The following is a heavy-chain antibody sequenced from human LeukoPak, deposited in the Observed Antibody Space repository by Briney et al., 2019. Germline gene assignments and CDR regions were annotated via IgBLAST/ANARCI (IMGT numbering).Heavy chain of an antibody. J-gene: IGHJ4*02. V-gene: IGHV3-53*01. CDR1: EFTVSSNY. CDR3: ARLSPVYSEIDY. Sequence: GGSLRLSCAASEFTVSSNYMSWVRQAPGKGLEWVSVIYSGGSTYYADSVKGRFTISRDNSKNTLYLQMNSLRAEDTAVYYCARLSPVYSEIDYWGQGTLVTVSS. D-gene: IGHD2-15*01. CDR2: IYSGGST.